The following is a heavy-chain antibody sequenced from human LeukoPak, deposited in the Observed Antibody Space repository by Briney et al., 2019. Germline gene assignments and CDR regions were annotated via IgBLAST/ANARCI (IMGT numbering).Heavy chain of an antibody. CDR2: IHYSGNT. D-gene: IGHD2-2*01. CDR1: GGSISSGDYY. V-gene: IGHV4-30-4*01. Sequence: SETLSLTCSVSGGSISSGDYYWSWIRQPPGKGLEWIGYIHYSGNTYYNPSLQSRVTISVDTSKNQFSLELSSVTAADTAVYYCARGRCSSTSCPNYQYGMDVWGQGTTVTVSS. J-gene: IGHJ6*02. CDR3: ARGRCSSTSCPNYQYGMDV.